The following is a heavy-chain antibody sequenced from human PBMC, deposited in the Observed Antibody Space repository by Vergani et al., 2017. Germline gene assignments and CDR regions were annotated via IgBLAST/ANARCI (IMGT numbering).Heavy chain of an antibody. CDR3: AGPQGTSAYYYGGFDY. J-gene: IGHJ4*02. V-gene: IGHV3-23*01. CDR2: ISGSGGST. CDR1: GFTFSSYA. D-gene: IGHD3-22*01. Sequence: EVQLLESGGGLVQPGGSLRLSCAASGFTFSSYAMSWVRQAPGKGLECVSAISGSGGSTYYADSVKGRFTISRDNSKNTLSLQMNSLTAEDTAIYYCAGPQGTSAYYYGGFDYWGQGILVTVSS.